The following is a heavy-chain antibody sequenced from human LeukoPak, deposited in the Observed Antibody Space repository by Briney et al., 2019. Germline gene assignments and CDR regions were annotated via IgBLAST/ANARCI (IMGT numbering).Heavy chain of an antibody. J-gene: IGHJ2*01. CDR2: ISYDGSNK. CDR3: VTTWGAHYWYFDL. V-gene: IGHV3-30-3*01. D-gene: IGHD1-26*01. Sequence: GGSLRLSCAASGFTFSSYTMHWVRQAPGKGLEWVAVISYDGSNKYYADSVKGRFTISRDNSKSTLFLQMNSPSAEDTAVYYCVTTWGAHYWYFDLWGRGALVTVSS. CDR1: GFTFSSYT.